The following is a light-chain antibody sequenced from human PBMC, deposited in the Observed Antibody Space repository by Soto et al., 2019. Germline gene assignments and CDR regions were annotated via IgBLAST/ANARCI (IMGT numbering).Light chain of an antibody. CDR3: SSYAGANNYYL. CDR1: SSDIGGYNY. Sequence: QSALTQPPSASGSPGQSVTISCTGTSSDIGGYNYVSWYQQHPDKVPKLIIYRVFHRPSGVPDRFSGSKSGNTAFLTVSGLQADDEADYYCSSYAGANNYYLFGPGTKLTVL. CDR2: RVF. V-gene: IGLV2-8*01. J-gene: IGLJ1*01.